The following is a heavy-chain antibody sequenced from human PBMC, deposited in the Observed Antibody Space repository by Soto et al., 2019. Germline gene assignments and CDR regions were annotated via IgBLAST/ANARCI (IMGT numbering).Heavy chain of an antibody. CDR1: GGSVSSGSYY. CDR2: IYYSGST. V-gene: IGHV4-61*01. J-gene: IGHJ4*02. CDR3: AREMEITMVRGVAKLFDY. D-gene: IGHD3-10*01. Sequence: SETLSLTCTVSGGSVSSGSYYWSWIRQPPGKGLEWIGYIYYSGSTNYNPSLKSRVTISVDTSKNQFSLKLSSVTAADTAVYYCAREMEITMVRGVAKLFDYWGQGTLVTVSS.